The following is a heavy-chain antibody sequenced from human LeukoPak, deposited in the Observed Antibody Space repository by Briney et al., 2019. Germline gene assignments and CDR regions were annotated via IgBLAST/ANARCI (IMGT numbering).Heavy chain of an antibody. Sequence: GGSLRLSCAASGFTFSSYAMSWVRQAPGKGLVWVSRINNDGSSTSYADSVKGRFTISRDNAKNTLYLQMNSLRAEDTAVYYCAQMGGSGYYSKGVIDYWGQGTLVTVSS. CDR2: INNDGSST. D-gene: IGHD3-22*01. CDR1: GFTFSSYA. CDR3: AQMGGSGYYSKGVIDY. V-gene: IGHV3-74*01. J-gene: IGHJ4*02.